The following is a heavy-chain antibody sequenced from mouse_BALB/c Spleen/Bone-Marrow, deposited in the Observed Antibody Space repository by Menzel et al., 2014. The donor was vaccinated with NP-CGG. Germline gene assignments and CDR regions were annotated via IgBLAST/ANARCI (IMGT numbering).Heavy chain of an antibody. CDR1: GFTFTDYY. Sequence: EVQVVESGGGLVQPGGSLRLSCATSGFTFTDYYMSWVRRPPGKALEWLGFIRNKANGYTTEYSASVKGRFTISRDNSQSILYLQMNTLRAEDSATYYCARDRGLTYFDYWGQGTTLTVSS. CDR3: ARDRGLTYFDY. D-gene: IGHD2-4*01. J-gene: IGHJ2*01. V-gene: IGHV7-3*02. CDR2: IRNKANGYTT.